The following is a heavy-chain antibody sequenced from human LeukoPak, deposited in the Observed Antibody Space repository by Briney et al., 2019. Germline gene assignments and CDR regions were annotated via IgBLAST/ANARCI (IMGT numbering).Heavy chain of an antibody. Sequence: ASVKVSCKASGGTFSSYAISWVRQAPGQGLEWMGGIIPIFGTANYAQKFQGRVTITTDESTSTAYMELSSLRSEDTAVYYCARGESNWIDAFDIWGQGTMVTVSS. V-gene: IGHV1-69*05. CDR3: ARGESNWIDAFDI. CDR1: GGTFSSYA. D-gene: IGHD1-1*01. CDR2: IIPIFGTA. J-gene: IGHJ3*02.